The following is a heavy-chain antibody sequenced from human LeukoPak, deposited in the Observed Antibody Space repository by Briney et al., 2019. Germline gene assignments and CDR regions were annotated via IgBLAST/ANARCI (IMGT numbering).Heavy chain of an antibody. V-gene: IGHV4-59*01. J-gene: IGHJ4*02. CDR3: ARDPGDYYFDY. CDR1: GGSISSYY. CDR2: IYYSGST. Sequence: PSETLSLTCIVSGGSISSYYWSWIRQPPGKGLEWIGYIYYSGSTNYNPSLKSRVTISVDTSKNQFSLKLSSVTAADTAVYYCARDPGDYYFDYWGQGTLVTVSS. D-gene: IGHD7-27*01.